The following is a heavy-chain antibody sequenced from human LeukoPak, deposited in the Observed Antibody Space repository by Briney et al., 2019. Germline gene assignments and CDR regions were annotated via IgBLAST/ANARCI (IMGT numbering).Heavy chain of an antibody. D-gene: IGHD3-3*01. J-gene: IGHJ4*02. CDR1: GGSFSGYC. V-gene: IGHV4-34*01. CDR2: INHSGST. Sequence: PPETLSLTCGVYGGSFSGYCWSWIRQPPGKGLEWIGEINHSGSTNYNPSLKSRVTISVDTSKNQFSLRLSSVTAADTAVYYCQSRYLEWLLEYWGQGTLVTVSS. CDR3: QSRYLEWLLEY.